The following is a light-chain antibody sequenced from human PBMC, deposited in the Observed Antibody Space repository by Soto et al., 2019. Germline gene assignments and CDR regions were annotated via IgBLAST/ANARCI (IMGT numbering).Light chain of an antibody. CDR2: GAS. CDR3: QQYHNWPPQYT. CDR1: QSVASN. V-gene: IGKV3-15*01. J-gene: IGKJ2*01. Sequence: EIVMTQSPASLSVSPGDGATLSCRASQSVASNVAWYHQKPGQGPRRLIHGASTRAVGVPARFSGSGSGTDFTLTISSLQSEDFAVYYCQQYHNWPPQYTFGQGTKRQIK.